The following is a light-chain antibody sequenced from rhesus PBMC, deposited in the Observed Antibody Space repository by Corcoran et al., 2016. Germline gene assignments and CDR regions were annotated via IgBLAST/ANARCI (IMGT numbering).Light chain of an antibody. J-gene: IGLJ1*01. Sequence: QAALTQPPSLSVSPGQSVTISCTGTTSDIGGYNYVSWYQQHPGQAPKLMIYDASKRPSGVSDRFSGSKSGNKASLTVSGLQAEDEAEYYCRSYAGRNTQIFGAGTRLTVL. CDR1: TSDIGGYNY. V-gene: IGLV2-23*01. CDR3: RSYAGRNTQI. CDR2: DAS.